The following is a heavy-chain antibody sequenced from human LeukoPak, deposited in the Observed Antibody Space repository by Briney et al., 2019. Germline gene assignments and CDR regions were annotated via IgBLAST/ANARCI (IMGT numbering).Heavy chain of an antibody. CDR3: ASRYSSSPFDY. D-gene: IGHD6-13*01. Sequence: PGGSLRLSCAASGFTFSSYWMSWVRQAPGKGLEWVANIKQDGSEKYYVDSVKGRFTISRDNSKNTLYLQMNSLRAEDTAVYYCASRYSSSPFDYWGQGTLVTVSS. J-gene: IGHJ4*02. CDR2: IKQDGSEK. CDR1: GFTFSSYW. V-gene: IGHV3-7*02.